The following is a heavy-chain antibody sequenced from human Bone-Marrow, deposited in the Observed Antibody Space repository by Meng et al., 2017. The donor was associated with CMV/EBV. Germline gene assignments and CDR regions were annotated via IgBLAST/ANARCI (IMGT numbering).Heavy chain of an antibody. J-gene: IGHJ4*02. CDR3: ARDAGFIAVAGDDYFDY. D-gene: IGHD6-19*01. Sequence: YTFTSYGISWVRQAPGKGLEWMGWISAYNGNTNYAQKLQGRVTMTTDTSTSTAYMELRSLRSDDTAVYYCARDAGFIAVAGDDYFDYWGQGTLVTV. CDR2: ISAYNGNT. V-gene: IGHV1-18*01. CDR1: YTFTSYG.